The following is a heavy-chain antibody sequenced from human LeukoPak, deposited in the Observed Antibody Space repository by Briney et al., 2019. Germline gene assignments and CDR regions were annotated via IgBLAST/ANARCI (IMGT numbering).Heavy chain of an antibody. Sequence: ASVKVSCKASGYTFTGYYIYWVRQAPGQGLEWMGRINPNSGGTNYAQKFKGRVTMTRDTSISTAYMELSRLRSDDTAVYYCARDVPSGWYDYWGQGTLVTVSS. V-gene: IGHV1-2*06. CDR1: GYTFTGYY. CDR3: ARDVPSGWYDY. J-gene: IGHJ4*02. D-gene: IGHD6-19*01. CDR2: INPNSGGT.